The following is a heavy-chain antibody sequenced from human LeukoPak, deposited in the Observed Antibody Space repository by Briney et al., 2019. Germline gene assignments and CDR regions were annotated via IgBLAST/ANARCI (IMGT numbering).Heavy chain of an antibody. CDR3: ATDWGSRRPNF. CDR1: GFRFSTYW. J-gene: IGHJ4*02. D-gene: IGHD6-13*01. CDR2: IKQDGSEK. V-gene: IGHV3-7*01. Sequence: GGSLLLSCAATGFRFSTYWMSWVRQAPGKGLEWEDNIKQDGSEKYYVDSAKGRFTISRDNAKNSLYLQMNSLRAEDTAVYYCATDWGSRRPNFWGQGILVIVSS.